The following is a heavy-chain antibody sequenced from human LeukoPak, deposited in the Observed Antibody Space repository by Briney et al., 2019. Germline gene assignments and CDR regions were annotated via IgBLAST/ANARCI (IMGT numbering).Heavy chain of an antibody. CDR1: GYSVNNGYY. Sequence: SETLSLTCAVSGYSVNNGYYWVWIRQPPGKGLEWIGSLYHSDSVYYNTALQSRVSMSVDTSKNQFSLKLSFVTAVDTAVYYCARQHDSYFYYYVDVWGSGTTVTVSS. V-gene: IGHV4-38-2*01. J-gene: IGHJ6*03. CDR2: LYHSDSV. CDR3: ARQHDSYFYYYVDV.